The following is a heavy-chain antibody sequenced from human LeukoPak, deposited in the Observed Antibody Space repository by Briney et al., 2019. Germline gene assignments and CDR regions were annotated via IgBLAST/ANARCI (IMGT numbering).Heavy chain of an antibody. CDR3: AGVVPAAMGTFYYYYMDV. J-gene: IGHJ6*03. Sequence: SVKVSCKASGGTFSSYAISWVRQAPGQGLEWMGGIIPIFGTANYAQKFQGRVTITADESTSTAYMELSSLRSEDTAVYYCAGVVPAAMGTFYYYYMDVWGKGTTVTVSS. CDR1: GGTFSSYA. D-gene: IGHD2-2*01. CDR2: IIPIFGTA. V-gene: IGHV1-69*13.